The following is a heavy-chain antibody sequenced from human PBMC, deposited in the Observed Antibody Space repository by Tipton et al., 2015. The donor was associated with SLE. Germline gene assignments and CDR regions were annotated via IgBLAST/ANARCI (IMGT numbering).Heavy chain of an antibody. Sequence: AGDPYYPGSVKGRFTISRENAKNSLYLQMNSLRAGDTAVYYCARGTYYYMDVWGKGTTVTVSS. CDR3: ARGTYYYMDV. CDR2: AGDP. V-gene: IGHV3-13*05. D-gene: IGHD3/OR15-3a*01. J-gene: IGHJ6*03.